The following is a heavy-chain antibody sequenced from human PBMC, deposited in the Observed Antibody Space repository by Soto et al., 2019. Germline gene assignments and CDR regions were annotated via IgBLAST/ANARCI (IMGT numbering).Heavy chain of an antibody. Sequence: PGGSLRLSCATSGFSFNNYGFNWVRQAPGKGLEWVSSISSTSNYIYYADSMEGRVTISRDNAKKSVFLQMNNLTGDDTAVYYCARAPWLGGPQTPEGLNTGGQGKTVPVSS. CDR1: GFSFNNYG. V-gene: IGHV3-21*01. J-gene: IGHJ6*02. CDR2: ISSTSNYI. D-gene: IGHD3-10*01. CDR3: ARAPWLGGPQTPEGLNT.